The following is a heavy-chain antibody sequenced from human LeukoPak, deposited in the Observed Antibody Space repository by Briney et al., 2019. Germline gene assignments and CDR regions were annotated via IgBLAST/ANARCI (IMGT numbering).Heavy chain of an antibody. V-gene: IGHV1-2*02. D-gene: IGHD4-23*01. J-gene: IGHJ4*02. Sequence: ASVKVSCKASGYTFTGHYMHWVRQAPGQGLEWMGWITPNSGGTKFAQQFQGRVTMTRDTSISTAYMELSSLRSDDTAVYYCARESRDTVVKNLDYWGQRTLVTVSS. CDR3: ARESRDTVVKNLDY. CDR1: GYTFTGHY. CDR2: ITPNSGGT.